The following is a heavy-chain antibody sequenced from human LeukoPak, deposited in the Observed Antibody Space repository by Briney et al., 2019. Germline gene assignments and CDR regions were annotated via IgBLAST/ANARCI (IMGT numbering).Heavy chain of an antibody. Sequence: PGGSLRLSCAASGFTFSSYGMHWVRQAPGKGLEWVAVISYDGSNKNYADSVKGRFTISRDNSKNTLYLQMNSLRAEDTAVYYCAKDHLFYCSSTSCYYPGNYWGQGTLVTVSS. CDR1: GFTFSSYG. CDR2: ISYDGSNK. D-gene: IGHD2-2*01. CDR3: AKDHLFYCSSTSCYYPGNY. V-gene: IGHV3-30*18. J-gene: IGHJ4*02.